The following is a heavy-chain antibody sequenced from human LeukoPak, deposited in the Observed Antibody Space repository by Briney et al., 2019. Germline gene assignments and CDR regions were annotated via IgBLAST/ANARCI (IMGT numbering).Heavy chain of an antibody. V-gene: IGHV3-48*04. CDR2: ISSSSSTI. Sequence: GGSLRLSCAASGFTFSNCGMNWVRQAPREGLEWGSYISSSSSTIIYADSVKGRFTISRDNAKNSLFLQMNSLRAEDTAVYYCARDQNYCSGDWCYDAFDIWGQGTMVTVSS. CDR3: ARDQNYCSGDWCYDAFDI. D-gene: IGHD2-21*02. J-gene: IGHJ3*02. CDR1: GFTFSNCG.